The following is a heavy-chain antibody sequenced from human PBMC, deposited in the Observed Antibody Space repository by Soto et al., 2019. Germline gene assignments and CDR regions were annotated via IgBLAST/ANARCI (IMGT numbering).Heavy chain of an antibody. CDR3: ARVSVGATSAFDI. J-gene: IGHJ3*02. D-gene: IGHD1-26*01. V-gene: IGHV4-38-2*01. CDR1: DYSISSGYY. Sequence: PSETLSLTCAVSDYSISSGYYWGWIRQPPGKGLEWIGSIYHSGNTYYNPSLKSRVSIPVDTSKNQFSLKLSSVAAADTAVYYCARVSVGATSAFDIWGQGTMVTVSS. CDR2: IYHSGNT.